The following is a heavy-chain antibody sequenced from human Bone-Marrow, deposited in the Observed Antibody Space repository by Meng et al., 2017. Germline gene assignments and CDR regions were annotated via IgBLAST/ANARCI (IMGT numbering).Heavy chain of an antibody. CDR1: GASITISHW. Sequence: QVQLQQWGPGLVEPSGTLSLTCTVSGASITISHWFTWVRQPPGKGLEWIGETYHSGTTTYSPSLKSRVTISIDKSRNHFSLKLTSVTAADTAIYYCATQESRDGHSPYWGQGTLVTVSS. J-gene: IGHJ4*02. V-gene: IGHV4-4*02. CDR3: ATQESRDGHSPY. D-gene: IGHD5-24*01. CDR2: TYHSGTT.